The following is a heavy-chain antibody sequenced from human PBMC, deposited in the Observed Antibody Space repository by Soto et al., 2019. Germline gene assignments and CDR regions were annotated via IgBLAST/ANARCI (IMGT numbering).Heavy chain of an antibody. J-gene: IGHJ3*02. CDR3: ATSLTMIVVVKNPNAFDI. V-gene: IGHV3-23*01. Sequence: GGSLRLSCAASGFTFSSYAMSWVRQAPGKGLEWVSAISGSGGSTYCADSVKGRFTISRDNSKNTLYLQMNSLRAEDTAVYYCATSLTMIVVVKNPNAFDIWGQGTMVTVSS. CDR1: GFTFSSYA. D-gene: IGHD3-22*01. CDR2: ISGSGGST.